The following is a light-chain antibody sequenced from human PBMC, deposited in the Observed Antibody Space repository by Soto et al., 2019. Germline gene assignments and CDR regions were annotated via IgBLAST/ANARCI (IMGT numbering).Light chain of an antibody. Sequence: QSVLTQPASVSGSPGQSITISCTGTSSDVGGYNYVSRYQQHPGKAPKLMIYEVSNRPSGVSNRFSGSKSGNTASLTISGLQAEDEADYYCSSYTSSSTLGVFGGGTKLTVL. V-gene: IGLV2-14*01. J-gene: IGLJ2*01. CDR1: SSDVGGYNY. CDR2: EVS. CDR3: SSYTSSSTLGV.